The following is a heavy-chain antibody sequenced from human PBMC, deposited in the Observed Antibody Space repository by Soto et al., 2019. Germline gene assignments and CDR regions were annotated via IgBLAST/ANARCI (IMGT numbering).Heavy chain of an antibody. D-gene: IGHD2-2*02. J-gene: IGHJ4*02. CDR1: GGTFSGYA. Sequence: GASVKVSCKASGGTFSGYAMSWVRQAPGQGLEWMGEIIPMFGTSNYAQKFQGRVTITADESTSTAYMELSSLRSEDTAVYYCARGSCSSTSCYKEYYFDLWGQGTLVTVSS. CDR2: IIPMFGTS. CDR3: ARGSCSSTSCYKEYYFDL. V-gene: IGHV1-69*13.